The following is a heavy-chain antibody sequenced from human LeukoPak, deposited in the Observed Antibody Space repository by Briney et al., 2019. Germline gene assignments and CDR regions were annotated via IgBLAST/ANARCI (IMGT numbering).Heavy chain of an antibody. V-gene: IGHV3-48*03. Sequence: GGSLRLSCAASGFTFTSYEMNWVRQAPGKGLEWVSYISSSGSTIYYADSVRGRFTISRDNAKNSLYLQMNSLRAEDTAVYYCARIMVATTREAFDYWGQGTLVTVSS. CDR1: GFTFTSYE. CDR3: ARIMVATTREAFDY. J-gene: IGHJ4*02. CDR2: ISSSGSTI. D-gene: IGHD5-12*01.